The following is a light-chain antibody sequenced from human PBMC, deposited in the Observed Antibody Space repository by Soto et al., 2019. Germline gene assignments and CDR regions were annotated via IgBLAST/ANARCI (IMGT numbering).Light chain of an antibody. Sequence: EIVLTQSPGTLSLSPGERATLSCRASQSVSSGYLAWYQQKPGQAPRLLIYGASSRATGIPDRFSGGWSGTDFTLTISILGAEYFAVYYCQQYGSSLWTFGQGTKVEIK. V-gene: IGKV3-20*01. CDR1: QSVSSGY. J-gene: IGKJ1*01. CDR2: GAS. CDR3: QQYGSSLWT.